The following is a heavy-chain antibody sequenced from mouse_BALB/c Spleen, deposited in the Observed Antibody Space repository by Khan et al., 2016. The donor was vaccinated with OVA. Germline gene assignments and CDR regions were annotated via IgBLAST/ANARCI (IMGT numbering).Heavy chain of an antibody. J-gene: IGHJ3*01. V-gene: IGHV5-9*02. CDR2: ISSGGSYT. Sequence: EVELVESGGGLVKPGGSLKLSCAASGFAFSSYDMSWVRQTPEKRLEWVATISSGGSYTYYPDSVKGRFTISRDNARNTLYLQMSSLRSEDTALCCCARGGFAYWGQGTLVTVSA. CDR1: GFAFSSYD. CDR3: ARGGFAY.